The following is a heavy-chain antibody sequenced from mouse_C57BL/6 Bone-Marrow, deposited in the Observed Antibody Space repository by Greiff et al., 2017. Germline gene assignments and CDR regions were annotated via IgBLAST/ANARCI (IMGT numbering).Heavy chain of an antibody. V-gene: IGHV1-76*01. Sequence: QVQLQQSGAELVRPGASVKLSCKASGYTFTDYYINWVKQRPGQGLEWIARIYPGSGNTYYNEKFKGKATLTAEKSSSTAYMQLSSLTSEDSAVYFCARPDGYYPAWFAYWGQGTLVTVSA. CDR1: GYTFTDYY. D-gene: IGHD2-3*01. J-gene: IGHJ3*01. CDR3: ARPDGYYPAWFAY. CDR2: IYPGSGNT.